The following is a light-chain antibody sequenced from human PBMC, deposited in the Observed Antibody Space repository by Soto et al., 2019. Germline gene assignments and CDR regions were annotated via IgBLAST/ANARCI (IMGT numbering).Light chain of an antibody. V-gene: IGKV1-27*01. CDR1: QAISIY. J-gene: IGKJ1*01. CDR2: AAS. Sequence: DIPMTQSPSSLSTSVGDRVTITCRASQAISIYLAWSQQKPGKVPKLLIYAASTLQSGVPSRFSGSGSGTDFTLTISSLQPEDVATYYCEKYKNAPPTFGQGTKVEIK. CDR3: EKYKNAPPT.